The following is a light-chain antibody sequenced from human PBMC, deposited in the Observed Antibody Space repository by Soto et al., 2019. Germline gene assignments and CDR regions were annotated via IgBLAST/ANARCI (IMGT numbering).Light chain of an antibody. CDR1: QSVNSN. CDR3: QQYNNWPRA. J-gene: IGKJ2*01. CDR2: GAS. Sequence: EIVMTQSPATLSVSPGERATLSCRASQSVNSNLAWYQQKPGQAPRLLIYGASTRATGIPHRFSGSGFGTEFTLTISSLQSEDFAVYYCQQYNNWPRAFGQGTKLEIK. V-gene: IGKV3-15*01.